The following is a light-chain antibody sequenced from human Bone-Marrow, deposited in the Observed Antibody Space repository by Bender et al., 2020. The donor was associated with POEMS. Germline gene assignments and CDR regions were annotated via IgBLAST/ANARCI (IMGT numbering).Light chain of an antibody. Sequence: QSVLTQPPSASGTPGQRVTISCSGSSSNIGTNPVNWYQQLPGTAPKLLIYINNQRPSGVPDRFSGSKSGTSASLAISGIQYEDEADYYCAAWEDSLNGWVFGGGNKLTVL. CDR2: INN. V-gene: IGLV1-44*01. J-gene: IGLJ3*02. CDR3: AAWEDSLNGWV. CDR1: SSNIGTNP.